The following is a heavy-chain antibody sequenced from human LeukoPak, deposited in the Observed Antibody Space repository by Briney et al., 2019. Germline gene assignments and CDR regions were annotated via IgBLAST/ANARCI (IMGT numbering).Heavy chain of an antibody. J-gene: IGHJ4*02. CDR3: AKRDDYTMYGLDY. Sequence: GGSRSLSCSWSGFPFITYGLHGAGQPPDTGLDGVAFIRNDGSNKYYADSVKGRFTISRDNSKNTLYLQMNSLRAEDTAVYYCAKRDDYTMYGLDYWGQGALVTVSS. D-gene: IGHD3-10*02. CDR1: GFPFITYG. V-gene: IGHV3-30*02. CDR2: IRNDGSNK.